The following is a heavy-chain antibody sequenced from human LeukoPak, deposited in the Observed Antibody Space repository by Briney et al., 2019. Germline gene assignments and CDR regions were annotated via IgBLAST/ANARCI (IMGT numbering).Heavy chain of an antibody. CDR1: GFTFSSYA. D-gene: IGHD5-18*01. J-gene: IGHJ4*02. CDR3: AKIPRGYSYGGPRDY. Sequence: GGSLRLSCAASGFTFSSYAMSWVRQAPGKGLEWVSAISGSGGSTYYADSVKGRFTISRDNSKNTLYLQMNSLRAEDTAVYYCAKIPRGYSYGGPRDYWGQGTLVTVSS. CDR2: ISGSGGST. V-gene: IGHV3-23*01.